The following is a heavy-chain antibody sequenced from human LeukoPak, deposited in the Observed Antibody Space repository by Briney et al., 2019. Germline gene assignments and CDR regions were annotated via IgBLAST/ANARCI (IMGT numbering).Heavy chain of an antibody. CDR2: ISSSSSYI. V-gene: IGHV3-21*01. D-gene: IGHD3-9*01. CDR1: GFTFSSYS. Sequence: GGSLRLSCAASGFTFSSYSMNWVRQAPGKGLEWVSSISSSSSYIYYADSVKGRFTISRDNAKNSLYLQMNSLRAEDTAVYYCARDDILTGWYFDLWGRGTLSLSPQ. J-gene: IGHJ2*01. CDR3: ARDDILTGWYFDL.